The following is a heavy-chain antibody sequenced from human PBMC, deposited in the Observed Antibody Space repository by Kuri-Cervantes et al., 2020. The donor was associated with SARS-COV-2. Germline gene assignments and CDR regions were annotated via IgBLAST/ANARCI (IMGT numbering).Heavy chain of an antibody. CDR3: TRMSTQYYDFWSGGYRDFDY. V-gene: IGHV3-23*01. CDR2: LANNGESP. D-gene: IGHD3-3*01. J-gene: IGHJ4*02. CDR1: GFTFRSFA. Sequence: GESLKISCAASGFTFRSFAMACVRQAPGKGLEWVSGLANNGESPYFADAVRGRFTNSRDNSKSALYLQVKSLRAEDTAVYYCTRMSTQYYDFWSGGYRDFDYWGQGTLVTVSS.